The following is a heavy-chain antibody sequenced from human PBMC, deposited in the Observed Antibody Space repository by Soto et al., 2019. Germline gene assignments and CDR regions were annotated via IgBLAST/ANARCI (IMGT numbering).Heavy chain of an antibody. V-gene: IGHV4-34*01. Sequence: SETLSLTCAVYGGSFDGYYWSWIRQPPGKGLEWIGEINHSGSTNYNPSLKSRVTISVDTSKNQFSLKLSSVTAADTAVYYCARREYIDYYMDVWGKGTTVTVSS. D-gene: IGHD5-18*01. CDR1: GGSFDGYY. CDR2: INHSGST. J-gene: IGHJ6*03. CDR3: ARREYIDYYMDV.